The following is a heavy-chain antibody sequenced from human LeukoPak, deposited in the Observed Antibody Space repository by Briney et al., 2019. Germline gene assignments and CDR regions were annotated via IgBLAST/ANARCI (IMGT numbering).Heavy chain of an antibody. CDR3: QKTAYDILTGYPYYFDY. CDR1: GYTFTSYG. CDR2: ISAYNGNT. V-gene: IGHV1-18*01. J-gene: IGHJ4*02. Sequence: ASVKVYCKASGYTFTSYGISWVRQAPGQWLEWIRWISAYNGNTNYAQKLQGTVTMTTDTSTSTAYMELRSLRSEDTAFFFRQKTAYDILTGYPYYFDYWGQGTLVTVSS. D-gene: IGHD3-9*01.